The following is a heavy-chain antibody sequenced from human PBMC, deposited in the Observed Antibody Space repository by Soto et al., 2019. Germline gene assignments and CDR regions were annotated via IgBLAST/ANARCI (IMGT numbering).Heavy chain of an antibody. CDR1: VYTFTCYY. Sequence: GXSVKVSCKASVYTFTCYYMHWVRQAPGQGLEWMGWINPNSGGTNYAQKFQGWVTMTRDTSISTAYMELSSLRSDDTAVYYCARFEPPYYDFWSGYYVGWFDHWGQGTLVTVSS. J-gene: IGHJ5*02. CDR3: ARFEPPYYDFWSGYYVGWFDH. D-gene: IGHD3-3*01. V-gene: IGHV1-2*04. CDR2: INPNSGGT.